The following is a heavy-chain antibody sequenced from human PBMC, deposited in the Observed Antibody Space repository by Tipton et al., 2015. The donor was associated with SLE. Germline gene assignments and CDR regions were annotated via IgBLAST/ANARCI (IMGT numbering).Heavy chain of an antibody. J-gene: IGHJ4*02. CDR2: ISWDGSKT. D-gene: IGHD6-19*01. CDR3: ARDQYSSGRWDY. Sequence: SLRLSCAASGFTFDDYTMHWVRQAPGKSLEWVSFISWDGSKTFYADSVKGRFTISRDNSKNSLFLQMNSLRAEDTAVYYCARDQYSSGRWDYWGQGALVTVSS. V-gene: IGHV3-43D*04. CDR1: GFTFDDYT.